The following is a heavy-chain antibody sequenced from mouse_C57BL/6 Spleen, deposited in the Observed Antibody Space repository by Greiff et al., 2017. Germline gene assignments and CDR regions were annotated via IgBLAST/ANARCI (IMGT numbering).Heavy chain of an antibody. D-gene: IGHD2-2*01. J-gene: IGHJ2*01. Sequence: QVQLQQPGAELVRPGSSVKLSCKASGYTFTSYWMDWVKQRPGQGLEWIGNIYPSDSETHYNQKFKDKATLTVDKSSSTAYMQLSSLTSEDSAAYYYARGGTMVTNGENFDYWGQGTTLTVSS. V-gene: IGHV1-61*01. CDR1: GYTFTSYW. CDR3: ARGGTMVTNGENFDY. CDR2: IYPSDSET.